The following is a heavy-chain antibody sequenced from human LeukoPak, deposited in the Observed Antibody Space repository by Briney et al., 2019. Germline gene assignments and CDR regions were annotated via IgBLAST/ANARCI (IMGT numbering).Heavy chain of an antibody. CDR3: TSSLIIDVVGATKAGY. V-gene: IGHV3-73*01. CDR1: GFTFSGSA. J-gene: IGHJ4*02. Sequence: AGGSLRLSCAASGFTFSGSAMHWVRQASGKGLEWVGRIRSKANSYATAYTASVKGRFTISRDDSKNTAYLQMNSLKTEDTAVYYCTSSLIIDVVGATKAGYWGQGTLVTVSS. CDR2: IRSKANSYAT. D-gene: IGHD1-26*01.